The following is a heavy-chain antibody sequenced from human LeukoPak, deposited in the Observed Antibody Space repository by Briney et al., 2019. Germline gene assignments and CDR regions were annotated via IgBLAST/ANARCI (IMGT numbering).Heavy chain of an antibody. Sequence: SETLSLTCTVSGGSMSGYYWSWIRQPPGKGLEWIGSIYYSGSTYYNPSLKSRVSISVDTSKNQFSLKLSSVTAADTAVYYCARRAGGSSSWFTTYYFGYWGQGTLVTVSS. CDR2: IYYSGST. CDR3: ARRAGGSSSWFTTYYFGY. CDR1: GGSMSGYY. D-gene: IGHD6-13*01. V-gene: IGHV4-39*01. J-gene: IGHJ4*02.